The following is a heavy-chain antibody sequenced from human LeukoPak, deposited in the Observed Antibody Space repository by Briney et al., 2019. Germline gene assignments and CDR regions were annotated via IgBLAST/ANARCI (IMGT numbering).Heavy chain of an antibody. D-gene: IGHD7-27*01. CDR2: ISSSSSYI. Sequence: PGGSLRLSCAASGFTFSSYSMNWVRQAPGKGLEWVSSISSSSSYIYYADSVKGRFTISRDNAKNSLYLQMNSLRAEDTAVYYCARDLGKAPYYYYYMDVWGKGTTVTISS. J-gene: IGHJ6*03. CDR3: ARDLGKAPYYYYYMDV. V-gene: IGHV3-21*01. CDR1: GFTFSSYS.